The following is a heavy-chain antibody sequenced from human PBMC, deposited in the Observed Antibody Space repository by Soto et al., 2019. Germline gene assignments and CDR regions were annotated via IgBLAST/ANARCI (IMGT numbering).Heavy chain of an antibody. CDR1: GFTVSDHY. Sequence: EVQLVESGGGLVQPGGSLRLSCAASGFTVSDHYMDWVRQAPGKGLEWVGRTRDKTNSYTTQYAASVKGRFTISRDDSKNSLYLQMNSLRTDDTAAYYCARTPQSGYDFHVWGQGTTVTVSS. CDR2: TRDKTNSYTT. CDR3: ARTPQSGYDFHV. V-gene: IGHV3-72*01. J-gene: IGHJ6*02. D-gene: IGHD3-3*01.